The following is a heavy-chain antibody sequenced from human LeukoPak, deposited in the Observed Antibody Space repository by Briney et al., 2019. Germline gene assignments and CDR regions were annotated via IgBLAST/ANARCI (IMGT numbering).Heavy chain of an antibody. J-gene: IGHJ5*02. CDR1: GGSISSSNW. V-gene: IGHV4-4*02. Sequence: SGTLSLACAVSGGSISSSNWWSWVRQPPGKGLEWIGEIYHSGSANSNPSLKSRVTISVDKSKNRFSLKLSSVTAADTAVYYCARLGGRGYCSSSSCRGNWIDPWGQGTLVTVSS. D-gene: IGHD2-15*01. CDR3: ARLGGRGYCSSSSCRGNWIDP. CDR2: IYHSGSA.